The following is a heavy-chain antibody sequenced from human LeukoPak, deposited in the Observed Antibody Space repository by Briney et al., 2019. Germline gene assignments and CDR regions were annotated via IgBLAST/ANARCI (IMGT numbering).Heavy chain of an antibody. CDR2: INPDGSQK. J-gene: IGHJ6*02. D-gene: IGHD1-26*01. CDR3: AREGGNYGKDV. V-gene: IGHV3-7*03. Sequence: GGSLRLSCAASGFTFSGYWMTWARQAPGKGLEWVANINPDGSQKYYVDSVKGRFTISRDSAKNSLYLQMNSLRVEETAVYYCAREGGNYGKDVWGRGTTVIVSS. CDR1: GFTFSGYW.